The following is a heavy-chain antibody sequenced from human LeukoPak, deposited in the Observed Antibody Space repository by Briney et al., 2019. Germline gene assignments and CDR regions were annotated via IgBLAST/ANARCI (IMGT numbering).Heavy chain of an antibody. CDR3: ARGFLIAVAGYGY. V-gene: IGHV4-34*01. D-gene: IGHD6-19*01. J-gene: IGHJ4*02. CDR2: INHSGST. CDR1: GGSFSGYY. Sequence: PSETLSLTCAVYGGSFSGYYWSWIRQPPGKGLEWIGEINHSGSTNYNPSLKSRVTISVDTSKNQFSLKLSSVTAADTAVYYCARGFLIAVAGYGYWGQGTPVTVSS.